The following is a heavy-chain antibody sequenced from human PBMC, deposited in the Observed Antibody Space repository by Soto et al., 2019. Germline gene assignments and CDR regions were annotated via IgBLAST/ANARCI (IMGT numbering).Heavy chain of an antibody. CDR3: AKDQWYEVAVAMGY. D-gene: IGHD6-19*01. Sequence: EVQLLESGGGLVQPGGSLRLSCAASGFTFSSYAMSWVRQAPGKGLEWVSAISGSGGSTYYADSVKGRFTISRDNSKNTLYLQRNSLRAEDTAVYYCAKDQWYEVAVAMGYWGQGTLVTVSS. CDR1: GFTFSSYA. CDR2: ISGSGGST. J-gene: IGHJ4*02. V-gene: IGHV3-23*01.